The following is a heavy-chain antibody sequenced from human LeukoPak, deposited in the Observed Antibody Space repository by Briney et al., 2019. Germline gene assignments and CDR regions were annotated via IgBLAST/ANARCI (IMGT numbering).Heavy chain of an antibody. J-gene: IGHJ4*02. CDR1: GFTFSGYG. CDR2: IWYDGSNK. D-gene: IGHD6-19*01. V-gene: IGHV3-33*06. CDR3: AKDISSGWYFDY. Sequence: GGSLRLSCAASGFTFSGYGMHWVRQAPGKGLEWVALIWYDGSNKYYADSVKGRFTISRDNSKNTLYLQMNSLRAEDTAVYYCAKDISSGWYFDYWGQGTLVTVSS.